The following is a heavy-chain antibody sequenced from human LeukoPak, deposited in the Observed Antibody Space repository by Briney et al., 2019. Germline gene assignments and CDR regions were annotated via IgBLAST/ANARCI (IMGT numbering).Heavy chain of an antibody. J-gene: IGHJ4*02. V-gene: IGHV3-23*01. CDR2: IGGSGVST. CDR3: AKGDNIVVVPAAMDY. Sequence: GGSLRLSCAASGFTFSSYAMSWVRQAPGKGLEWVSVIGGSGVSTYYADSVKGRFTISRDNSKNTLYLQMNSLRAEDTAVYYCAKGDNIVVVPAAMDYWGQGTLVTVSS. D-gene: IGHD2-2*01. CDR1: GFTFSSYA.